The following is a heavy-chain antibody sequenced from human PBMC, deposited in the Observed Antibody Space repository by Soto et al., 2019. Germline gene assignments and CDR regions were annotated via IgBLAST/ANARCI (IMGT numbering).Heavy chain of an antibody. Sequence: SLRLSCAASGFTFSSYTMDWVRQAPGKGLEWVSSISSSSSYIYYTDSVKGRFTISRDNAKNSLYLQMNSLRVEDTAVYYCASPYYDTSGYYYGGDYWGQGTVVTVSS. J-gene: IGHJ4*02. CDR3: ASPYYDTSGYYYGGDY. D-gene: IGHD3-22*01. V-gene: IGHV3-21*01. CDR2: ISSSSSYI. CDR1: GFTFSSYT.